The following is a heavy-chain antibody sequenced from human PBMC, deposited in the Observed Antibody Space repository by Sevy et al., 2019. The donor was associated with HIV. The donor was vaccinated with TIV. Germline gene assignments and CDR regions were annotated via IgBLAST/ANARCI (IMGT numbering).Heavy chain of an antibody. CDR1: DGSISSSSYY. CDR3: SAYCGGDCYSSNDY. CDR2: IYYSGST. J-gene: IGHJ4*02. V-gene: IGHV4-39*01. Sequence: SETLSLTCTVSDGSISSSSYYWGWIRQPPGKGLEWIGSIYYSGSTYYNPSLKSRVTISVDTSKNQFSLKLSSVTAADTAVYYCSAYCGGDCYSSNDYWGQGTLVTVSS. D-gene: IGHD2-21*01.